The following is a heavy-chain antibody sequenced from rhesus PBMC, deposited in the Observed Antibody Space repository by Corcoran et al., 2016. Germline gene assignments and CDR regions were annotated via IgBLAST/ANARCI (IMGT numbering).Heavy chain of an antibody. Sequence: QVQLQESGPGLVKPSETLSLTCAVSGYSISSGFYWSWIRQPPGKGLEWSGYITYSGRTSYNPPLKSRVTLSRDTSKTQFSLKLSSGTAADTAVYYCARENGIHWYFDIWGPGTPITISS. CDR2: ITYSGRT. CDR3: ARENGIHWYFDI. CDR1: GYSISSGFY. J-gene: IGHJ2*01. V-gene: IGHV4-122*02. D-gene: IGHD4-29*01.